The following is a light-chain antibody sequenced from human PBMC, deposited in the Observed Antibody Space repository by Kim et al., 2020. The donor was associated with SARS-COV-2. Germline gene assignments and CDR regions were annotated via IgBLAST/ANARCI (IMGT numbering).Light chain of an antibody. CDR1: SRDVDCDTY. CDR2: VDS. V-gene: IGLV2-8*01. Sequence: GQSVTISSPETSRDVDCDTYVPCTQQHPGQAPTVILYVDSKRPSGVPDRCTSSKSDNTASLTVAGLQAEYEADYYCSSYASSNTHVVGTGTNVT. CDR3: SSYASSNTHV. J-gene: IGLJ1*01.